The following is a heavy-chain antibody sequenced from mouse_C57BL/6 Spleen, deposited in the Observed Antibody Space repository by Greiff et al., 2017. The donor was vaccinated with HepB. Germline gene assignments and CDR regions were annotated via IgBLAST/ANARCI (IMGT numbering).Heavy chain of an antibody. CDR1: GFTFSDYG. D-gene: IGHD1-1*01. V-gene: IGHV5-17*01. CDR2: ISSGSSTI. Sequence: DVMLVESGGGLVKPGGSLKLSCAASGFTFSDYGMHWVRQAPVKGLEWVAYISSGSSTIYYADTVKGRFTISRDNAKNTLFLQMTSLRSEDTAMYYCARTRYGSLFDYWGQGTTLTVSS. J-gene: IGHJ2*01. CDR3: ARTRYGSLFDY.